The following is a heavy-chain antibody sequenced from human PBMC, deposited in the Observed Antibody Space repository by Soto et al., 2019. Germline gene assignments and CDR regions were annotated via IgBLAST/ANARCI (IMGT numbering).Heavy chain of an antibody. CDR3: ARARPKYYDFWSGPSYDY. D-gene: IGHD3-3*01. Sequence: GGSLRLSCAASGLTLSSYWMHWVRQAPGKGLVWVSRINSDGSSTSYADSVKGRFTISRDNAKNTLYLQMNSLRAEDTAVYYCARARPKYYDFWSGPSYDYWGQVTLVTFSS. CDR2: INSDGSST. CDR1: GLTLSSYW. V-gene: IGHV3-74*01. J-gene: IGHJ4*02.